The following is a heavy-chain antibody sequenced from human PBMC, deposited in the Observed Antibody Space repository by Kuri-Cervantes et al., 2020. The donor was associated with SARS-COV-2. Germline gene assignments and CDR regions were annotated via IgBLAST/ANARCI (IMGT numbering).Heavy chain of an antibody. J-gene: IGHJ6*02. Sequence: ASVKVSCKASGYTFTSYGISWVRQAPGQGLEWMGWISAYNGNTNYAQKLQGRVTMTTDTSTSTAYMELRSLRSDDTAVYYCARESDSNYAINYYYGMDVWGQGTTVTVSS. V-gene: IGHV1-18*01. D-gene: IGHD4-11*01. CDR3: ARESDSNYAINYYYGMDV. CDR1: GYTFTSYG. CDR2: ISAYNGNT.